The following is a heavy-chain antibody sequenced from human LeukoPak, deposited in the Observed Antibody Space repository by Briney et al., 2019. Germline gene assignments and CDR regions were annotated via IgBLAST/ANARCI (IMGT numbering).Heavy chain of an antibody. CDR3: ARESDILTGYPFDY. J-gene: IGHJ4*02. CDR2: IYSGGST. CDR1: GFTVSRNY. Sequence: TGGSLRLSCAASGFTVSRNYVNWVRQAPGKGLEWVSVIYSGGSTYYADSVKGRFTISRDDSKKTVYLQMNSLRAEDTAVYYCARESDILTGYPFDYWGQGTLVTVSS. V-gene: IGHV3-66*01. D-gene: IGHD3-9*01.